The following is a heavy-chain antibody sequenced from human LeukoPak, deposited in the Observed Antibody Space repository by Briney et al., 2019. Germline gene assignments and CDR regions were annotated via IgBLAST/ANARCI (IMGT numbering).Heavy chain of an antibody. CDR3: IVVVEPSDSDAFDV. J-gene: IGHJ3*01. CDR1: GFTFGNSW. D-gene: IGHD2-2*01. CDR2: INADGSTT. Sequence: GGSLRLSCAASGFTFGNSWVHWVRQAPGKGLVWVSLINADGSTTSYADSVKGRFTISRDNARNTLSLEMNSLTIEDTAVYYCIVVVEPSDSDAFDVWGQGTMITVSS. V-gene: IGHV3-74*01.